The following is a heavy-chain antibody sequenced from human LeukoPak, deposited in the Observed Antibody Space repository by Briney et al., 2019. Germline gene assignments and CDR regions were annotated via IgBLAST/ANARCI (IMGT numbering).Heavy chain of an antibody. CDR1: GFTFNSYS. J-gene: IGHJ4*02. D-gene: IGHD2-15*01. CDR3: AKPEPNCSGGSCYQAPFDY. Sequence: GGSLRLSCAASGFTFNSYSMNWVRQAPGKGLEWVSSISSSSSYIYYADSVKGRFTISRDNSKNTLYLQMNSLRAEDTAVYYCAKPEPNCSGGSCYQAPFDYWGQGTLVTVSS. CDR2: ISSSSSYI. V-gene: IGHV3-21*04.